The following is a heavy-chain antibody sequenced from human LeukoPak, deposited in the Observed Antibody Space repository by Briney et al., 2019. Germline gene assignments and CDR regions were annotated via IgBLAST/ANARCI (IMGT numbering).Heavy chain of an antibody. Sequence: SVKVSCKASGYTFTSYGISWVRQAPGQGLEWMGGIIPIFGTANYAQKFQGRVTITADESTSTAYMELSSLRSEDTAVYYCARLDIVVVPAAMISYYGKDVWGQGTTVTVSS. D-gene: IGHD2-2*03. J-gene: IGHJ6*02. CDR3: ARLDIVVVPAAMISYYGKDV. CDR1: GYTFTSYG. V-gene: IGHV1-69*13. CDR2: IIPIFGTA.